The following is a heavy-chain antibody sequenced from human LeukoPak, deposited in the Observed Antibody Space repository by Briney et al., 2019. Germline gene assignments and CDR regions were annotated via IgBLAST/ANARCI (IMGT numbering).Heavy chain of an antibody. CDR1: GFTFSTHW. Sequence: PGGSLRLSCVASGFTFSTHWMHWVRQAPGKGLVWVSRIRSDGIVTDYADSVKGRFTISRDNAKNTLYLQMNSLTAEDTAVYYCARESWELRDWGQGTLVTVSS. D-gene: IGHD1-26*01. J-gene: IGHJ4*02. V-gene: IGHV3-74*01. CDR2: IRSDGIVT. CDR3: ARESWELRD.